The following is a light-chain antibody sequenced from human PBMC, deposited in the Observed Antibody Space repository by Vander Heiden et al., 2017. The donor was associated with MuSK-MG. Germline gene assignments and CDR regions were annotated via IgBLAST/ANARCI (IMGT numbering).Light chain of an antibody. J-gene: IGKJ2*01. Sequence: DIQMTQSPSSLSASVGDRVTITCRASQSISSYLNWYQQKPGKAPKLLIYAASSLQSGVPSRFSGSGSGTDFTLTISSLQPEDFATYYCQQSYSTPPTFGQGTKLXIK. CDR2: AAS. V-gene: IGKV1-39*01. CDR1: QSISSY. CDR3: QQSYSTPPT.